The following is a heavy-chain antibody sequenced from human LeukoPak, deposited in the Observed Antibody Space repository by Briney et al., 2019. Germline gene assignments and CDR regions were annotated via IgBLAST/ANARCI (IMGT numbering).Heavy chain of an antibody. CDR1: GLTFSSYW. Sequence: GGSLRLSCAASGLTFSSYWMHWVRHAPGKGLVWVSRINSDGSSTSYADSVKGRFTISRDNAKNPLYLQMNSLRAEDTAVYYCAREPYYYDSSGYYRDDYFYYWGQGTLVTVSS. CDR2: INSDGSST. J-gene: IGHJ4*02. V-gene: IGHV3-74*01. CDR3: AREPYYYDSSGYYRDDYFYY. D-gene: IGHD3-22*01.